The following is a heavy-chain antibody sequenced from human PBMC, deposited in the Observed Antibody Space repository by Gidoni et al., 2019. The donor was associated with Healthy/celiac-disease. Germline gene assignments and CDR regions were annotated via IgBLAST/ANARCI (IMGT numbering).Heavy chain of an antibody. CDR3: ARAQYYDILTGMY. CDR2: IWYDGSNK. CDR1: GFTFSSYG. J-gene: IGHJ4*02. V-gene: IGHV3-33*01. Sequence: QVQLVESGGGVVQPGRSLRLSCAASGFTFSSYGMHWVRQAPGKGLEGVAVIWYDGSNKYYADSVKGRFTISRDNSKNTLYLQMNSLRAEDTAVYYCARAQYYDILTGMYWGQGTLVTVSS. D-gene: IGHD3-9*01.